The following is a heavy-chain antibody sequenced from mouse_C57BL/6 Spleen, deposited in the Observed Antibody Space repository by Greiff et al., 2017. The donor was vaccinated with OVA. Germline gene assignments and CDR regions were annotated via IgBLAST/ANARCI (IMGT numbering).Heavy chain of an antibody. Sequence: VKLMESGPELVKPGASVKISCKASGYAFSSSWMNWVKQRPGKGLEWIGRIYPGDGDTNYNGKFKGKATLTADKSSSTAYMQLSSLTSEDSAVYFCARWDGYYYYAMDYWGQGTSVTVSS. CDR1: GYAFSSSW. J-gene: IGHJ4*01. CDR2: IYPGDGDT. D-gene: IGHD2-3*01. V-gene: IGHV1-82*01. CDR3: ARWDGYYYYAMDY.